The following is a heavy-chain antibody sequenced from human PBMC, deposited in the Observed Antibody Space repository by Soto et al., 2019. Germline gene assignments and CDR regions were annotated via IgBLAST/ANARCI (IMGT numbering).Heavy chain of an antibody. CDR1: GGSISSFY. D-gene: IGHD2-8*01. J-gene: IGHJ4*01. V-gene: IGHV4-59*01. Sequence: PSETLSLTCTVSGGSISSFYWSWIRQPPGKGLEYIGSIYDTGSTNYNPSHKSRVTILLDTSKNQFSLKLSSVTAADTAVYYCDRGVWEECSNGVCYRTRNFYFDRWGHGTLV. CDR2: IYDTGST. CDR3: DRGVWEECSNGVCYRTRNFYFDR.